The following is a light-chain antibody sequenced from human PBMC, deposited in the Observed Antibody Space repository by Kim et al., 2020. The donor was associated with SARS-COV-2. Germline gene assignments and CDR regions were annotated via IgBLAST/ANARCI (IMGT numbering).Light chain of an antibody. CDR2: DGS. Sequence: APVGDGVTLSCQASQDIRKHLMWYQQKPGKAPKRLIYDGSILEGGVPSRFSGSGSGTDFTFSIRSLQPEDIATYYCLQYDNFPRTFGGGTKVEIK. CDR1: QDIRKH. V-gene: IGKV1-33*01. J-gene: IGKJ4*01. CDR3: LQYDNFPRT.